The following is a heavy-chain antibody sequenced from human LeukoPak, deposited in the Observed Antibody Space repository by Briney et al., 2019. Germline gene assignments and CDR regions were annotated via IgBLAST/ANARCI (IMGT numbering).Heavy chain of an antibody. CDR1: GFTFRTYA. V-gene: IGHV3-23*01. Sequence: QSGGSLRLSCAASGFTFRTYAMSWVRQAPGKGLEWVSNISGNNGNTYYADSVKGRFTISRDNSKNTLYLQMNSLRAEDTAVYYCANSAAVGTFYWGQGTLVTVSS. CDR2: ISGNNGNT. CDR3: ANSAAVGTFY. D-gene: IGHD6-13*01. J-gene: IGHJ4*02.